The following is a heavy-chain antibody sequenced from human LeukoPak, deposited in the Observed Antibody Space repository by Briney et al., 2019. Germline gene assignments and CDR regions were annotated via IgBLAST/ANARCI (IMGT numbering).Heavy chain of an antibody. V-gene: IGHV1-18*04. J-gene: IGHJ3*02. CDR1: GYTFTGYY. Sequence: ASVKVSCKASGYTFTGYYMHWVRQAPGQGLEWMGWISAYNGNTNYAQKLQGRVTMTTDTSTSTAYMELRSLRSDDTAVYYCARNSYYYDSSGYYSDAFDIWGQGTMVTVSS. D-gene: IGHD3-22*01. CDR3: ARNSYYYDSSGYYSDAFDI. CDR2: ISAYNGNT.